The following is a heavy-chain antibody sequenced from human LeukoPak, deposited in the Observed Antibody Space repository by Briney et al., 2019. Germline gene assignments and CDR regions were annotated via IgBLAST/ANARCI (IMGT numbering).Heavy chain of an antibody. D-gene: IGHD2-2*01. Sequence: ASVKVSCKASGYTFTSYGISWVRQAPGQGLEWMGWISAYNGNTTYAKKLQGRVTMTTDTSTSTAYMELRSLRSDDTAVYYCARDGMRGVVVPAAIGDYWGQGTLVTVSS. CDR1: GYTFTSYG. CDR2: ISAYNGNT. V-gene: IGHV1-18*01. J-gene: IGHJ4*02. CDR3: ARDGMRGVVVPAAIGDY.